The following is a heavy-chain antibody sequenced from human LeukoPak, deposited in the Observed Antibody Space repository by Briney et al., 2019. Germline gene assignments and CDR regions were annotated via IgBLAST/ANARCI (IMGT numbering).Heavy chain of an antibody. J-gene: IGHJ4*02. CDR1: GFTFSSYA. V-gene: IGHV3-23*01. CDR2: FSGSGSST. D-gene: IGHD3-22*01. CDR3: ARDREYYDSSGYYFPADDY. Sequence: GGSLRLSCAASGFTFSSYAMSWVRQAPGKGLEWVSSFSGSGSSTYYADSVKGRFTISRDNSKNTLYLQMNSLRAEDTAVYYCARDREYYDSSGYYFPADDYWGQGTLVTVSS.